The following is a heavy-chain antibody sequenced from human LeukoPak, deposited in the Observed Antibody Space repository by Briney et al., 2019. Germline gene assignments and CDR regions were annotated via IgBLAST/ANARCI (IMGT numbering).Heavy chain of an antibody. D-gene: IGHD2-2*01. CDR3: AKCGVVPAAKYYYYYYGMDV. CDR2: ISGSGGST. CDR1: GFTFSSYA. J-gene: IGHJ6*02. V-gene: IGHV3-23*01. Sequence: GGSLRLSCAASGFTFSSYAMSWVRQAPGKGLEWVSAISGSGGSTYYADSVKGRFTISRDNSKNTLYLQMNSLRAEDTAVYYRAKCGVVPAAKYYYYYYGMDVWGQGTTVTVSS.